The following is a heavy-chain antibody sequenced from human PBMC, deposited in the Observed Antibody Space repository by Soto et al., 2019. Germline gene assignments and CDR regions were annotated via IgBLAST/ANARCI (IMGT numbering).Heavy chain of an antibody. J-gene: IGHJ6*03. Sequence: PGESLKISCKGSGYSFTSYWIGWVRQMPGKGLEWMGIIYPGDSDTRYSPSFQGQVTISADKSISTAYLQWSSLMASDTAMYYCARVYCSGGSCYSGYYYMDVWGKGTTVTVSS. CDR3: ARVYCSGGSCYSGYYYMDV. CDR1: GYSFTSYW. CDR2: IYPGDSDT. D-gene: IGHD2-15*01. V-gene: IGHV5-51*01.